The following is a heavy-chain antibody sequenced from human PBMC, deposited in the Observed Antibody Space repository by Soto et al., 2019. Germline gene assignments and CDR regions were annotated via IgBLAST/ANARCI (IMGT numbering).Heavy chain of an antibody. Sequence: VKVSCKASGYTFTSYGISWVRQAPGQGLEWMGWISAYNGNTNYAQKLQGRVTMTTDTSTSTAYMELRSLRSDDTAVYYCARDSDSGDCYFGFDYWGQGTLVTVSS. CDR1: GYTFTSYG. J-gene: IGHJ4*02. V-gene: IGHV1-18*01. D-gene: IGHD3-22*01. CDR2: ISAYNGNT. CDR3: ARDSDSGDCYFGFDY.